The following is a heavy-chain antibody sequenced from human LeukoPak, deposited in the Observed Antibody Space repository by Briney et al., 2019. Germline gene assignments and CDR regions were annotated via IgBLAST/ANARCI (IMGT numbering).Heavy chain of an antibody. CDR2: INHSGST. D-gene: IGHD3-22*01. J-gene: IGHJ6*02. CDR3: ARGGPGSSGYYYYYYYYGMDV. Sequence: SETLSLTCAVYGGSFSGYYWSWIRQPPGKGLEWIGEINHSGSTNYNPSLKSRVTISVDTSKNQFSLKLSSVTAADTAVYYCARGGPGSSGYYYYYYYYGMDVWGQGTTVTVSS. CDR1: GGSFSGYY. V-gene: IGHV4-34*01.